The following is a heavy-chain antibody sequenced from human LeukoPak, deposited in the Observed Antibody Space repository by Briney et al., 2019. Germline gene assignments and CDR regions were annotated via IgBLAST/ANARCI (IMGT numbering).Heavy chain of an antibody. CDR2: AYYRSNWYI. Sequence: SQTLSLTCAISGDSVSSNSAAWNWIRQSPSRGLEWLGRAYYRSNWYIDYAECVKSRITINPDTSKNQFSMRLDSVTPEDTAVYYCAGGAGSIDYWGQGALVTVSS. D-gene: IGHD5-24*01. J-gene: IGHJ4*02. V-gene: IGHV6-1*01. CDR1: GDSVSSNSAA. CDR3: AGGAGSIDY.